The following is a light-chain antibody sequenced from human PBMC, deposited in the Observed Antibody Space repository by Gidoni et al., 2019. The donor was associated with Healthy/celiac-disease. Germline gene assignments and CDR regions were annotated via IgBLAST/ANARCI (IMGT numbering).Light chain of an antibody. CDR1: QDISNY. CDR3: QQYDNLSLT. Sequence: DIQITQSQSSLSASVGDRVTITCQASQDISNYLNWYQQNPGKAPKLLIYDASNLETGVPSRFSGSGSGTDFTFTISSLQPEDIATYYCQQYDNLSLTFGGGTKVEIK. V-gene: IGKV1-33*01. CDR2: DAS. J-gene: IGKJ4*01.